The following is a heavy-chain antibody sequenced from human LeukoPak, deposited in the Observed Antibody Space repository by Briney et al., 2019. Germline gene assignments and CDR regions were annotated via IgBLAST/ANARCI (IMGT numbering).Heavy chain of an antibody. Sequence: ASVKVFCKASGYTFTGYYMHWVRQAPGQGLEWMGWITPNSGGTNYAQKFQGRVTMTRDTSISTAYMELSRLRSDDTAVYYCARDSVYGSGPYYMDVWGKGTTVTVSS. CDR1: GYTFTGYY. CDR3: ARDSVYGSGPYYMDV. J-gene: IGHJ6*03. D-gene: IGHD3-10*01. V-gene: IGHV1-2*02. CDR2: ITPNSGGT.